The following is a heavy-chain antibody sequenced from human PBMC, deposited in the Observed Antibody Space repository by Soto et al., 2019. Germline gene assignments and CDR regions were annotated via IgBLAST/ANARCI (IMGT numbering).Heavy chain of an antibody. D-gene: IGHD3-22*01. J-gene: IGHJ4*02. Sequence: EVQLVESGGGLVQPGGSLKLSWAASGFTFSGSAMHWVGQASGKGLEWVGRIRSKANSYATAYAASGKGRFTISRDDSKNTAYLQMNSLKTEDTAVYYCTRHRDYYDSSGYYQRFDYWGQGTLVTVSS. CDR2: IRSKANSYAT. CDR1: GFTFSGSA. V-gene: IGHV3-73*02. CDR3: TRHRDYYDSSGYYQRFDY.